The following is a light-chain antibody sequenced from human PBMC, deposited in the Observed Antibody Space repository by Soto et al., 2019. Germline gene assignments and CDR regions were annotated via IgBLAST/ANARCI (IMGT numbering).Light chain of an antibody. V-gene: IGKV1-5*03. Sequence: DMQMTQSPSTLSASVGDRVTITCRATQSISNWLAWYQHKPGKAPKILISRASTLESGVPSRFSGSGSGTEFTLTISSLQPDDFATYYCQQYNTYARTFGQGTKVEIK. CDR2: RAS. CDR1: QSISNW. CDR3: QQYNTYART. J-gene: IGKJ1*01.